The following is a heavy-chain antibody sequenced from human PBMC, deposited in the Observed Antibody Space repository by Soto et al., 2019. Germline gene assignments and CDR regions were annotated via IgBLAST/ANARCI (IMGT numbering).Heavy chain of an antibody. J-gene: IGHJ4*02. V-gene: IGHV2-5*02. Sequence: QITLEESGPTLLKPTQTLTLTCTFSGFTLNTSGVRVDWIRQPPGKALEWLALIYWDGDKRYSPSLKSRLTITKDTSNTQVVLSLTNMDPADTATYYCGHAIKGSGSYYKGYFFDSWGQGTLVTVSS. CDR1: GFTLNTSGVR. D-gene: IGHD3-10*01. CDR2: IYWDGDK. CDR3: GHAIKGSGSYYKGYFFDS.